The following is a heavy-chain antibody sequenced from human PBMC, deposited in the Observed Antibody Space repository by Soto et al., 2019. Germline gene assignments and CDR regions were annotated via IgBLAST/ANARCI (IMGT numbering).Heavy chain of an antibody. J-gene: IGHJ5*02. Sequence: QVQLQESGPGSVKPSETLSLTCTVSGGSISSYYWSWLRQPPGKGLQWIGNIHNTGTSTYNPSIKIRVAISLDTSNNHFSLRLTSMTTADTAVYYCARGPQWLRSDNWFDPWGQGTLVTVAS. D-gene: IGHD5-12*01. V-gene: IGHV4-59*01. CDR2: IHNTGTS. CDR3: ARGPQWLRSDNWFDP. CDR1: GGSISSYY.